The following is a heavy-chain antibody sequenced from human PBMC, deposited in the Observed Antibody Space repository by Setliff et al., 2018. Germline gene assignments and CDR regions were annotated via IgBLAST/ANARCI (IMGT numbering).Heavy chain of an antibody. D-gene: IGHD3-22*01. Sequence: GGSLRLSCVVSGFSFSRHWMSWVRQAPGKGLEWVADIKQDGSTKYYLDSVKGRFTISRDNAKRSLYLQMNGLRADDTGVYYCVRDDADNYDSSGYSPTDYWGQGTLVTVSS. J-gene: IGHJ4*02. CDR3: VRDDADNYDSSGYSPTDY. V-gene: IGHV3-7*01. CDR2: IKQDGSTK. CDR1: GFSFSRHW.